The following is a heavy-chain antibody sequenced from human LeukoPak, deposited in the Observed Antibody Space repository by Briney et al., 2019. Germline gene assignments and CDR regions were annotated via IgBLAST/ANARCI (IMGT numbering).Heavy chain of an antibody. CDR3: AKVATKGNYYDSSGYSLDY. Sequence: GGSLRLSCAASGFTFSSYAMSWVRQALGKGLEWVSHISGSGDSTYYADSVKGRFTISRDNSKNTLYLQMNSLRAEDTAVFYCAKVATKGNYYDSSGYSLDYWGQGTLVTVSS. V-gene: IGHV3-23*01. CDR1: GFTFSSYA. CDR2: ISGSGDST. D-gene: IGHD3-22*01. J-gene: IGHJ4*02.